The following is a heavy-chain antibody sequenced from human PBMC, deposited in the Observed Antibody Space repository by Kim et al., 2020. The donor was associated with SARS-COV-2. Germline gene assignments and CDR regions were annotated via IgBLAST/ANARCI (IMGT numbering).Heavy chain of an antibody. CDR2: INAGNGNT. Sequence: ASVKVSCKASGYTFTSYAMHWVRQAPGQRLEWMGWINAGNGNTKYSQKFQGRVTITRDTSASTAYMELSSLRSEDTAVYYCARDLESLVVVVAATGGFDYWGQGTLVTVSS. CDR3: ARDLESLVVVVAATGGFDY. CDR1: GYTFTSYA. V-gene: IGHV1-3*01. D-gene: IGHD2-15*01. J-gene: IGHJ4*02.